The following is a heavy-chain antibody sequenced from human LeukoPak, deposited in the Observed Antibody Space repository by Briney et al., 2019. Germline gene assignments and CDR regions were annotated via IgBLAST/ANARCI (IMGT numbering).Heavy chain of an antibody. J-gene: IGHJ4*02. V-gene: IGHV1-2*02. D-gene: IGHD5-18*01. CDR3: ARESDAAMVCDY. CDR1: GYTFTGYY. CDR2: INPNSGGT. Sequence: ASVKVSCKASGYTFTGYYMHWVRQAPGQGLEWVGWINPNSGGTNYAQKFQGRVTMTRGTSISTAYMELSRLRSDDTAVYYCARESDAAMVCDYWGQGTLVTVSS.